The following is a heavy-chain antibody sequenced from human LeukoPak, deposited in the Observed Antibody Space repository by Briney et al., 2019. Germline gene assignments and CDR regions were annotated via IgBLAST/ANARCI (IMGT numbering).Heavy chain of an antibody. Sequence: GRSLRLSCAASGFTFSSYGMHWVRQAPGKGLEWVAVIWYDGSNKYYADSVKGRFTISRDNSKNTLYLQMNSLRAEDTAVYYCAKEQALRYFDWLLSGFDYWGRGTLVTVSS. CDR2: IWYDGSNK. CDR1: GFTFSSYG. CDR3: AKEQALRYFDWLLSGFDY. V-gene: IGHV3-33*06. J-gene: IGHJ4*02. D-gene: IGHD3-9*01.